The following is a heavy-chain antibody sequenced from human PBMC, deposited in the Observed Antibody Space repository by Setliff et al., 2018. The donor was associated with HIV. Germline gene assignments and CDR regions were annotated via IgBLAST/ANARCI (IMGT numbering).Heavy chain of an antibody. CDR1: GFTFNSYS. V-gene: IGHV3-21*04. CDR3: ARVMIGYSGYDAFDY. Sequence: PGGSLRLSCAASGFTFNSYSMNWVRQAPGKGLEWVSSISSSNSYKHYADSVKGRFTISRDNAKNSLYLQMTSLRAEDTAVYYCARVMIGYSGYDAFDYWGQGTLVTVSS. J-gene: IGHJ4*02. D-gene: IGHD5-12*01. CDR2: ISSSNSYK.